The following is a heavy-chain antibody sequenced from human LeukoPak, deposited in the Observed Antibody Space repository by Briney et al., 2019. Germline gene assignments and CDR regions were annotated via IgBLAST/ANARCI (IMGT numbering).Heavy chain of an antibody. V-gene: IGHV3-30-3*01. D-gene: IGHD2-2*01. CDR2: ISYDGSNK. Sequence: GRSLRLSCAASGFTSSSYAMPWVRQAPGKGLEWVAVISYDGSNKYYADSVKGRFTISRDNSKNTLYLQMNSLRAEDTAVYYCARGTRCSSTSCYLWFGELVDYWGQGTLVTVSS. CDR3: ARGTRCSSTSCYLWFGELVDY. CDR1: GFTSSSYA. J-gene: IGHJ4*02.